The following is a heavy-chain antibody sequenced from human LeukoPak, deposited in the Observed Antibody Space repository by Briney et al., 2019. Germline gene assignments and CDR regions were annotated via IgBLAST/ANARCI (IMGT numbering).Heavy chain of an antibody. D-gene: IGHD5-18*01. CDR2: IYPGDSET. Sequence: GESLIISCETSGYNFGSYWLGWVRQTPEKGLEWMGIIYPGDSETRYSPSFEGQVTISVDKSTAFLQWSSLKASDTGIYYCARHRETTMARRAFDYWGQGTQVTVSS. V-gene: IGHV5-51*01. J-gene: IGHJ4*02. CDR3: ARHRETTMARRAFDY. CDR1: GYNFGSYW.